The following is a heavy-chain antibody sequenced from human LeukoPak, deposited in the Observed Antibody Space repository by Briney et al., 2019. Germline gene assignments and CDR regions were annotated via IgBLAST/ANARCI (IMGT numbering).Heavy chain of an antibody. CDR2: IYSGGTT. V-gene: IGHV3-66*02. D-gene: IGHD5-12*01. J-gene: IGHJ2*01. CDR1: GFTFNSYW. CDR3: ARDPGGYGGYRWYFDL. Sequence: GGSLRLSCAASGFTFNSYWFHWVRQAPGKGLEWVSVIYSGGTTSYADSVKGRFTISRDDSKNTLYLQMNSPRAEDTAVYYCARDPGGYGGYRWYFDLWGRGTLVTVSS.